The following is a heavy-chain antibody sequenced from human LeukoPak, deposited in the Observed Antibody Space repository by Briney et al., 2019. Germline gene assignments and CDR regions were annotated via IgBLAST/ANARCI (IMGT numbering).Heavy chain of an antibody. CDR3: ARGSIQLWVLTQIDY. D-gene: IGHD5-18*01. V-gene: IGHV3-30-3*01. Sequence: GGSLRLSCAASGFTFSSYAMHWVRQAPGKGLEWVAVISYDGSNKYYADSVKGRFTISRDNSKSTLYLQMNSLRAEDTAVYYCARGSIQLWVLTQIDYWGQGTLVTVSS. CDR2: ISYDGSNK. J-gene: IGHJ4*02. CDR1: GFTFSSYA.